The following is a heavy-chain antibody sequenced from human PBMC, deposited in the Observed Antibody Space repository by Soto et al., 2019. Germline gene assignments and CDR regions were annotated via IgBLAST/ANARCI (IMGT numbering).Heavy chain of an antibody. CDR3: ASTVTTSTFDY. CDR1: GGSISSYY. J-gene: IGHJ4*02. CDR2: IYYSGSA. D-gene: IGHD4-17*01. Sequence: PSETLSLTCTVSGGSISSYYWSWIRQPPGKGLEWIGYIYYSGSANYNPSLKSRVTISVDTSKNQFSLKLSSVTAADTAVYYCASTVTTSTFDYWGQGTLVTVSS. V-gene: IGHV4-59*08.